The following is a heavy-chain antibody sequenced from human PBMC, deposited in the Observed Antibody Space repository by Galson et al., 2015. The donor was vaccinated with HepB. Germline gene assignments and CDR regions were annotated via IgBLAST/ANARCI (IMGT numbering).Heavy chain of an antibody. CDR2: IIPIFGSP. V-gene: IGHV1-69*13. D-gene: IGHD3-22*01. Sequence: SVKVSCKASGGTFSTYTLSWVRQAPGQGLEWMEGIIPIFGSPNYAQKFQGRVTITADESTSTTYMELRRLRSEDTAVYYCARQYDTSGYYPYWGQGTLVTVSS. CDR1: GGTFSTYT. CDR3: ARQYDTSGYYPY. J-gene: IGHJ4*02.